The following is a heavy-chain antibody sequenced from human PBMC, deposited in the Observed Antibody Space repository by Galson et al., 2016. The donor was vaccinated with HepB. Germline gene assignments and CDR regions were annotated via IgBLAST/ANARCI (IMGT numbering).Heavy chain of an antibody. J-gene: IGHJ6*02. CDR3: ARYLDYPMDV. CDR2: IIPVFGTP. CDR1: GVTFSSHG. D-gene: IGHD2/OR15-2a*01. Sequence: SVKVSCKASGVTFSSHGISWVRQAPGQGLEWMGGIIPVFGTPNYAQRFQGRVKITADETTNTAYMELSSLRSEDTARYYCARYLDYPMDVWGQGTTVTVSS. V-gene: IGHV1-69*13.